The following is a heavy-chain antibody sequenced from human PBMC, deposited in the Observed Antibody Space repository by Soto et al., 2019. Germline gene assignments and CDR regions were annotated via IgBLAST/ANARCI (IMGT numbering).Heavy chain of an antibody. Sequence: ASETLSLTCAVSGGSISSSNWWSWVRQPPGKGLEWIGEIYHSGSTNYNPSLKSRVTISVDKSKNQFSLQLNSVTPEDTAVYYCARDYSGSYPSRWWYFDLWGRGTLVTVSS. D-gene: IGHD1-26*01. J-gene: IGHJ2*01. V-gene: IGHV4-4*02. CDR1: GGSISSSNW. CDR3: ARDYSGSYPSRWWYFDL. CDR2: IYHSGST.